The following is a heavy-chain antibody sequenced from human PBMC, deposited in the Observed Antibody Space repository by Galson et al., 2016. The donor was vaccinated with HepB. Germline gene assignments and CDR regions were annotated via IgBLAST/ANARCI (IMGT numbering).Heavy chain of an antibody. CDR1: GLTFSSTD. CDR2: IGGSGGIT. V-gene: IGHV3-23*01. J-gene: IGHJ3*02. CDR3: AGAWI. Sequence: SLRLSCAVSGLTFSSTDLSWVRQAPGQGLEWVSHIGGSGGITYYADSVPGRFIITIHDSKSTLYLQINSLRDDDTAVYYCAGAWIWGQGTKVTVSS.